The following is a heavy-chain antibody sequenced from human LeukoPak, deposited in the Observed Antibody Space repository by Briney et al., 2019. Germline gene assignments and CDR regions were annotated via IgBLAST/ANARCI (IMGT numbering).Heavy chain of an antibody. D-gene: IGHD1-14*01. J-gene: IGHJ3*02. CDR1: GLTFSSYS. CDR2: DSSSSTI. Sequence: PGGSLRLSCAASGLTFSSYSMNWVRQAPGKGLEWISIDSSSSTIYYADSVKGRFTMSRDNAKNSLYLQMNSLRAGDTAAYYCARDSFGIAFDIWGQGTMVTVSS. CDR3: ARDSFGIAFDI. V-gene: IGHV3-48*01.